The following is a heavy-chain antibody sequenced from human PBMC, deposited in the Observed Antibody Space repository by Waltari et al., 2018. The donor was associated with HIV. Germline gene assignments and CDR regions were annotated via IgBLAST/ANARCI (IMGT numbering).Heavy chain of an antibody. CDR3: TRSLLATANLWSGGY. V-gene: IGHV3-49*03. CDR1: GFTFGDYG. D-gene: IGHD2-21*02. CDR2: IRGKAFSGST. J-gene: IGHJ4*02. Sequence: EVHLVESGGGLVQPGRSLRLSCTASGFTFGDYGISWYRQAPGEGLVWLSLIRGKAFSGSTEYAASVKGRVTVSRDDSKSIAYLQINSLKTEDTAVYYCTRSLLATANLWSGGYWGQGALVTVSS.